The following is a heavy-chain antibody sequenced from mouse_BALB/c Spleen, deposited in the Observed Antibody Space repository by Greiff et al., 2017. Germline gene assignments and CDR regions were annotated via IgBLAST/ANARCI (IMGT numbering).Heavy chain of an antibody. V-gene: IGHV1-5*01. CDR3: TFMITTGAY. CDR2: IYPGNSDT. Sequence: VQLQQSGTVLARPGASVKMSCKASGYTFTSYWMHWVKQRPGQGLEWIGAIYPGNSDTSYNQKFKGKAKLTAVTSPSTAYMELSSLTNEDSAVYYCTFMITTGAYWGQGTLVTVSA. J-gene: IGHJ3*01. D-gene: IGHD2-4*01. CDR1: GYTFTSYW.